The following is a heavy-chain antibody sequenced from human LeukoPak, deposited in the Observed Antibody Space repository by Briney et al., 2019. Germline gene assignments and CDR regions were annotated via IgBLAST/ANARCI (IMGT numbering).Heavy chain of an antibody. CDR2: ISSNGGST. V-gene: IGHV3-64*01. CDR1: GFTFSSYA. CDR3: ARVAYGDWGWYFDL. Sequence: GGSLRLSCAASGFTFSSYAMHWVRQAPGKGLEYVSAISSNGGSTYYANSMKGRFTISRDNSKNTLYLQMGSLRAEDVAVYYCARVAYGDWGWYFDLWGRGTLVTVSS. D-gene: IGHD4-17*01. J-gene: IGHJ2*01.